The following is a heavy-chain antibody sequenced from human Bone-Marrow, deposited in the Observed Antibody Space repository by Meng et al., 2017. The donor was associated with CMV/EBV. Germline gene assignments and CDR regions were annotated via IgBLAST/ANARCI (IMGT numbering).Heavy chain of an antibody. CDR1: GFSFSSRD. CDR2: VLFDGSNK. D-gene: IGHD1-26*01. J-gene: IGHJ4*02. V-gene: IGHV3-30*02. CDR3: AKRSSLGGIYNGILDS. Sequence: GESLKISCAASGFSFSSRDMHWVRQVPGEGLQWVASVLFDGSNKFYPDSVKGRFTISRDNSKGTLYLQMSSLRTEDTAVYYCAKRSSLGGIYNGILDSWGQGALVTVSS.